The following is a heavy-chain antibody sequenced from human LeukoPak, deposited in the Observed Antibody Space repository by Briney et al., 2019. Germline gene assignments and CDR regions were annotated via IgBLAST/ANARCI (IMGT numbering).Heavy chain of an antibody. J-gene: IGHJ5*02. CDR3: ARVHRRCSSTSCYRAAWFDP. D-gene: IGHD2-2*02. CDR2: MNPNSGNT. Sequence: ASVKVSCKAFGYTFTSDDINWVRQATGQGLEWMGWMNPNSGNTGYAQKFQGRVTITRNTSISTAYMELNSLRSEDTAVYYCARVHRRCSSTSCYRAAWFDPWGQGTLVTVSS. CDR1: GYTFTSDD. V-gene: IGHV1-8*03.